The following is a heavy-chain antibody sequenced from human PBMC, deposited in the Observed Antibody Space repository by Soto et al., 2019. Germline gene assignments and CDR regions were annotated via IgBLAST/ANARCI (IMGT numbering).Heavy chain of an antibody. Sequence: VESLKISCKVSGYSFTSYWIVWVLQMPGKGLESLGIIYPGDSDTRYSPSFQGQVTISADKSISTAYLQWSSLKASDTAMYYCARTTQYYYDSSGYYYSYGMDVWGQGTTVTVSS. J-gene: IGHJ6*01. CDR2: IYPGDSDT. D-gene: IGHD3-22*01. CDR1: GYSFTSYW. V-gene: IGHV5-51*01. CDR3: ARTTQYYYDSSGYYYSYGMDV.